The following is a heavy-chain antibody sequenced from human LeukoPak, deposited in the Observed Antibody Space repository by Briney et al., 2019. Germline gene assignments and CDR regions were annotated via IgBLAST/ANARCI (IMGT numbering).Heavy chain of an antibody. CDR1: SGSISSDNHY. J-gene: IGHJ2*01. CDR3: ARGRRIVVLPGRGYFDL. D-gene: IGHD4/OR15-4a*01. CDR2: IYHSGST. V-gene: IGHV4-39*07. Sequence: SETLSLTCTVSSGSISSDNHYWGWIRQPPGKGLEWIACIYHSGSTYYNESLKSRVTLSRDTSKNQFSLNLRSVTAADTAMYYCARGRRIVVLPGRGYFDLWGRGTLVTVSS.